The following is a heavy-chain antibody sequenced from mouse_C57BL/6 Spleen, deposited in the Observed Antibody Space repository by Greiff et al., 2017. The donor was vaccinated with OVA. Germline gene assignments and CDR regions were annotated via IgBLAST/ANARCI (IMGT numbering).Heavy chain of an antibody. Sequence: EVQLQQSGAELVRPGASVKLSCTASGFNIKDYYMHWVKQRPEQGLEWIGRIDPEDGDTEYAPKFQGKATMTADTSSNTAYLQLSSLTSEDTAVYYCTTCGSRGYYFDDWGQGTTLTVSS. CDR3: TTCGSRGYYFDD. CDR2: IDPEDGDT. CDR1: GFNIKDYY. D-gene: IGHD1-1*01. J-gene: IGHJ2*01. V-gene: IGHV14-1*01.